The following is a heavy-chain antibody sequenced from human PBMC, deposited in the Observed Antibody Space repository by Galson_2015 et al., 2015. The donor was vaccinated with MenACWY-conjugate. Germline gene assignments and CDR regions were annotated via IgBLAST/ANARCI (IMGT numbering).Heavy chain of an antibody. V-gene: IGHV3-11*06. J-gene: IGHJ4*02. CDR2: ISASSRFI. CDR1: GFSFSDYY. Sequence: LRLSCAASGFSFSDYYMGWIRQAPGKGLEWISYISASSRFISYADSVKGRFTISRDNVRDSLYLQMDSLRAEDTALYYCARVASTRGYSYGFDYWGQGTLVTVSS. D-gene: IGHD5-18*01. CDR3: ARVASTRGYSYGFDY.